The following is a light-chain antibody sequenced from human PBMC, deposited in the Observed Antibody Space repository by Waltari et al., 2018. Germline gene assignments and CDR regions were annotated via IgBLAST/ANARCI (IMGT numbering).Light chain of an antibody. V-gene: IGKV3-20*01. CDR2: GAS. CDR3: QHYLRLPVT. Sequence: EIVLTQSPGTLSLSPGESATLSCRTSQSVTRALAWYQQKPGQAPRLLIFGASNRANGIPRKFSCSGFGTGFSFPNTSLGPEEFAVYYCQHYLRLPVTFGQGTKVEVK. J-gene: IGKJ1*01. CDR1: QSVTRA.